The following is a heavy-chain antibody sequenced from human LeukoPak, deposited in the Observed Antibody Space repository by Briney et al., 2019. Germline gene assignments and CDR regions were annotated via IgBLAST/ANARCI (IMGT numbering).Heavy chain of an antibody. Sequence: GGSLRLSCAASGFTFSTFAMIWVRQPPGKGLEWVSSISSSSSYIYYADSVKGRFTISRDNAKNSLYLQMNSLRAEDTAVYYCARDKSYSSSYYPNRSGFDPWGQGTLVTVSS. D-gene: IGHD6-13*01. CDR3: ARDKSYSSSYYPNRSGFDP. CDR2: ISSSSSYI. J-gene: IGHJ5*02. CDR1: GFTFSTFA. V-gene: IGHV3-21*01.